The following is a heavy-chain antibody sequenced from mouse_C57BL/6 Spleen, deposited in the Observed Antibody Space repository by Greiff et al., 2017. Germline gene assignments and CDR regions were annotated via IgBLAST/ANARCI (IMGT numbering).Heavy chain of an antibody. Sequence: VQLQQPGAELVKPGASVKVSCKASGYTFTSYWMHWVKQRPGQGLEWIGRIHPSDSDTNYNQKFKGKATLTVDKSSSTAYMQLSSPTSEDSAVYYCAIYYYGSSLLFAYWGQGTLVTVSA. CDR3: AIYYYGSSLLFAY. J-gene: IGHJ3*01. V-gene: IGHV1-74*01. CDR2: IHPSDSDT. D-gene: IGHD1-1*01. CDR1: GYTFTSYW.